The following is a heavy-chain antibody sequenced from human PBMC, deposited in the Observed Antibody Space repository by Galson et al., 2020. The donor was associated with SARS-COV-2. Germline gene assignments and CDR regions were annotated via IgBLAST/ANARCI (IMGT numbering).Heavy chain of an antibody. V-gene: IGHV3-15*01. CDR3: TTGGIGIVVVPAARAGYGMDV. Sequence: GGSLRLSCAASGFTFSNAWMSWVRQAPGKGLEWVGRIKSKTDGGTTDYAAPVKGRFTISRDDSKNTLYLQMNSLKTEDTAVYYCTTGGIGIVVVPAARAGYGMDVWGQGTTVTVSS. CDR1: GFTFSNAW. CDR2: IKSKTDGGTT. J-gene: IGHJ6*02. D-gene: IGHD2-2*01.